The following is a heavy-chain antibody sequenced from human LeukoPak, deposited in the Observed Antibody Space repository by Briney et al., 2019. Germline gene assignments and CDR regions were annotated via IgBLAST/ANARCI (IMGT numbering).Heavy chain of an antibody. V-gene: IGHV3-48*01. CDR2: IDARSGIT. Sequence: GGSLRLSCAASGFTFTIFGLNWVRQAPGKGPEWVSYIDARSGITYYADSVQGRFTISRDNAKESVFLQMNSLRADDTAVYYCAKEGGPDYWGQGTLVTVSS. CDR1: GFTFTIFG. D-gene: IGHD3-16*01. J-gene: IGHJ4*02. CDR3: AKEGGPDY.